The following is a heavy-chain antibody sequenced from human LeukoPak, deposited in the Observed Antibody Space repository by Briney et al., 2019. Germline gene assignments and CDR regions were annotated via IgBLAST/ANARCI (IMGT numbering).Heavy chain of an antibody. Sequence: ASVKVSCKASGYTFTSYGISWVRQAPGQGLEWMGWISAYNGNTNYAQKLQGRVTMTTDTSTSTAYMELRSLRSDDTAVYYCARDWQYYDSSGSTVDYWGQGTLVTVSS. CDR3: ARDWQYYDSSGSTVDY. CDR2: ISAYNGNT. J-gene: IGHJ4*02. V-gene: IGHV1-18*01. CDR1: GYTFTSYG. D-gene: IGHD3-22*01.